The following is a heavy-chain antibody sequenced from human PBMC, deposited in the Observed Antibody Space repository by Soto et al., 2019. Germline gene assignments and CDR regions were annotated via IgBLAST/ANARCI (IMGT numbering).Heavy chain of an antibody. Sequence: SETLSLTCTVSGGSIGSGGYYWSWIRQHPGKGLEWIGYIYYSGSTYYNPSLKSRVTISVDTSKNQFSLKLSSVTAADTAVYYCARGGVATIGRCLDYWGQGTLVTVSS. CDR2: IYYSGST. D-gene: IGHD5-12*01. CDR3: ARGGVATIGRCLDY. J-gene: IGHJ4*02. V-gene: IGHV4-31*03. CDR1: GGSIGSGGYY.